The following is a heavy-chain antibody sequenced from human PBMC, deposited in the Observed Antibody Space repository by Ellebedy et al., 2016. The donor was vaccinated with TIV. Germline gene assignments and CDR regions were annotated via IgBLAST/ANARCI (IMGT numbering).Heavy chain of an antibody. J-gene: IGHJ1*01. CDR3: VREGNTYGSAPFENFHH. CDR2: IWYDGGQT. CDR1: GFTFSTYA. Sequence: GGSLRLSXTASGFTFSTYAMHWVRQAPGKGLEWLAVIWYDGGQTFYADSVTGRFSISRDSSKNTLFLQMNSLRADDTAVYFCVREGNTYGSAPFENFHHWGQGTLVTVSS. D-gene: IGHD3-10*01. V-gene: IGHV3-33*01.